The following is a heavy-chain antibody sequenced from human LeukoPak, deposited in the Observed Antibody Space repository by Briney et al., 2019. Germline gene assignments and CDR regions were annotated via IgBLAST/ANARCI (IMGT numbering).Heavy chain of an antibody. CDR1: GGSISSTNYY. J-gene: IGHJ5*02. CDR3: VRSNRAPITMVRGALNCFDP. Sequence: SETLSLTCTVSGGSISSTNYYWGWIRQPPGKGLEWIGSIYYSASSYYNPSLKSRVIISVETSKNQFSLKLSSVTAADTAVYYCVRSNRAPITMVRGALNCFDPWGQGTLVTVSS. D-gene: IGHD3-10*01. CDR2: IYYSASS. V-gene: IGHV4-39*01.